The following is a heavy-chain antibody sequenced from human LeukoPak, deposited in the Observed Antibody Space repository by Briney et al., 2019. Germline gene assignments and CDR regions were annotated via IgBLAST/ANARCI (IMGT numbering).Heavy chain of an antibody. CDR3: ARGAEVARGTFGY. CDR2: MNPNSGNT. D-gene: IGHD1-7*01. V-gene: IGHV1-8*01. J-gene: IGHJ4*02. Sequence: ASVKVSCKASGYTFTSHDINWVRQATGQGLEWMGWMNPNSGNTGYAQKFQGRVTMTRNTSISTAYMELSSLRSEDTAVYYCARGAEVARGTFGYWGQGTLVTVSS. CDR1: GYTFTSHD.